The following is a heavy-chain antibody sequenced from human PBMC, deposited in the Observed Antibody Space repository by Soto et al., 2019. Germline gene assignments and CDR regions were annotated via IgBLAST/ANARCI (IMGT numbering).Heavy chain of an antibody. J-gene: IGHJ3*02. CDR1: GFTFSSYW. V-gene: IGHV3-66*01. CDR2: IYSGGTT. Sequence: GGSLRLSCAASGFTFSSYWMTWVRQAPGKGLEWVSVIYSGGTTYYADSVKGRFTISRDNSKNTLYLQMNSLRAEDTAVYYCARSLRSEGAFDIWGQGTMVTVSS. CDR3: ARSLRSEGAFDI. D-gene: IGHD3-16*01.